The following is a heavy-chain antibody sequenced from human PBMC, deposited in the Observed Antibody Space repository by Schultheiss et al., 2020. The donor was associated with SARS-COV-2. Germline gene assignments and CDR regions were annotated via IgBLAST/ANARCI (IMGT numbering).Heavy chain of an antibody. CDR3: ARGAPTLFVSCSGGSCPLFDY. Sequence: SVKVSCKASGGTFSSYAISWVRQAPGQGLEWMGGIIPIFGTANYAQKFQGRVTITADESTSTAYMELSSLRSDDTAVYYCARGAPTLFVSCSGGSCPLFDYWGQGTLVTVSS. CDR1: GGTFSSYA. CDR2: IIPIFGTA. J-gene: IGHJ4*02. V-gene: IGHV1-69*13. D-gene: IGHD2-15*01.